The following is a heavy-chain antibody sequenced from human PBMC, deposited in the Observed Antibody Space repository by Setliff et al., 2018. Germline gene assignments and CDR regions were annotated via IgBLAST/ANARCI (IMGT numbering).Heavy chain of an antibody. CDR2: ISGSGGST. CDR3: AKAQSRYSSGRYVY. J-gene: IGHJ4*02. D-gene: IGHD6-19*01. CDR1: GFTFSSYA. V-gene: IGHV3-23*01. Sequence: GGSLRLSCAASGFTFSSYAMSWVRQAPGKGLEWVSAISGSGGSTNYADSVKGRFTISRDNAKNTLYLQMNSLRAEDTAVYYCAKAQSRYSSGRYVYWGQGTLVTVSS.